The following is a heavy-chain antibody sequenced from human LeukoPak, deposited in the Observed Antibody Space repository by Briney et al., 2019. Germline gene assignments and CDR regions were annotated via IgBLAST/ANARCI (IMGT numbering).Heavy chain of an antibody. J-gene: IGHJ4*02. CDR3: SVIGYCRGGSCYPFDY. D-gene: IGHD2-15*01. CDR1: GFTFSSYE. V-gene: IGHV3-48*03. Sequence: PGGSLRLSCAASGFTFSSYEMNWVRQAPGKGLEWVSYISSSGSTIYYADSVKGRFTISRDNAKNSLYLQMNSLRAEDTAVYYCSVIGYCRGGSCYPFDYWGQGTLVTVSS. CDR2: ISSSGSTI.